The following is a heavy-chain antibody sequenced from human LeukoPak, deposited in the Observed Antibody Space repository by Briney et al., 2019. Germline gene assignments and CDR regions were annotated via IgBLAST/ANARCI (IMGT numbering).Heavy chain of an antibody. D-gene: IGHD3-22*01. Sequence: KPSETLSLTCTVSGGSISSSNYYWGWIRQPPGKGLEWIGNIYYRGSTYYNPSLKSRVTISVDTSKNQFSLKLSSVTAADTAVYYCARVLSGSNFDYWGQGTLVTVSS. V-gene: IGHV4-39*07. CDR2: IYYRGST. CDR1: GGSISSSNYY. J-gene: IGHJ4*02. CDR3: ARVLSGSNFDY.